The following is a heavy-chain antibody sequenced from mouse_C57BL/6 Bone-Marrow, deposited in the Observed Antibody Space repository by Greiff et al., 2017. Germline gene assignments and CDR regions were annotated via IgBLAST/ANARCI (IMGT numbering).Heavy chain of an antibody. CDR2: IDPENGDT. J-gene: IGHJ2*01. D-gene: IGHD2-3*01. CDR3: TTMMFDF. CDR1: GFTFTDYY. V-gene: IGHV14-4*01. Sequence: EVQLVESGAELVRPGASVKLSCTASGFTFTDYYMHWVEQRPEQGLEWIGWIDPENGDTEYAAKFQGEATITADTSSNTAYLQLSSLTSEDTAVYDCTTMMFDFWGQGTALTVSA.